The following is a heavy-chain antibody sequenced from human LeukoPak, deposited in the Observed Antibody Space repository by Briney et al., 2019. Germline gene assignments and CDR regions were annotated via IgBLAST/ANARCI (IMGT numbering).Heavy chain of an antibody. D-gene: IGHD3-22*01. J-gene: IGHJ4*02. CDR1: GGTFSSYA. Sequence: SVKVSCKASGGTFSSYAISWVRQAPGQGLEWMGGIIPIFGTANYSQKFQGRVTITTDESTSTAYIELSSMRSEDTAVYYCARGGNYYDSSGYYYYFDYWGQGTLVTVSS. V-gene: IGHV1-69*05. CDR3: ARGGNYYDSSGYYYYFDY. CDR2: IIPIFGTA.